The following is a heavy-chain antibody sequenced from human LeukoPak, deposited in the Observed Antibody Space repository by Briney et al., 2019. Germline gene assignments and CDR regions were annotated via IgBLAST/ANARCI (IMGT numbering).Heavy chain of an antibody. V-gene: IGHV3-13*01. Sequence: GGSLRLSCAASGFTFSTHDMHWVRQGVGKGLEWVSAIGTAGDTYYADSVKGRFSISRENARNSLSLQMDTLTAGDTAVYSCVRAGYYDISTGFFPGAFDVWGQGTLVTVSS. D-gene: IGHD3-9*01. CDR1: GFTFSTHD. CDR3: VRAGYYDISTGFFPGAFDV. J-gene: IGHJ3*01. CDR2: IGTAGDT.